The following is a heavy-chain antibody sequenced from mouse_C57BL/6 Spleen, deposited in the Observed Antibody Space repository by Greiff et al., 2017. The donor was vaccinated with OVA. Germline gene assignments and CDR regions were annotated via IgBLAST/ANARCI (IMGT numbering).Heavy chain of an antibody. Sequence: EVHLVESGPVLVKPGASVKMSCKASGYTFTDYYMNWVKQSHGKSLEWIGVINPYNGGTSYNQKFKGKATLTVDKSSSTAYMELNSLTSEDSAVYYCAREGYGYDDGYYAMDYWGQGTSVTVSS. D-gene: IGHD2-2*01. J-gene: IGHJ4*01. V-gene: IGHV1-19*01. CDR1: GYTFTDYY. CDR2: INPYNGGT. CDR3: AREGYGYDDGYYAMDY.